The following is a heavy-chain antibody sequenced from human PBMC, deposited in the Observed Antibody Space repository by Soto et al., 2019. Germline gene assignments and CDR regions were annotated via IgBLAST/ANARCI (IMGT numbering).Heavy chain of an antibody. CDR1: GGSISSGGHS. CDR3: ARVGFWSGPRAVGAFDI. J-gene: IGHJ3*02. V-gene: IGHV4-30-2*01. CDR2: IYHSGST. Sequence: SETLSLTCAVSGGSISSGGHSRSWIRQPPGKGLEWIGYIYHSGSTYYNPSLKSRVTISVDRSKNQFSLKLSSVTAADTAVYYCARVGFWSGPRAVGAFDIWGQGTMVTVSS. D-gene: IGHD3-3*01.